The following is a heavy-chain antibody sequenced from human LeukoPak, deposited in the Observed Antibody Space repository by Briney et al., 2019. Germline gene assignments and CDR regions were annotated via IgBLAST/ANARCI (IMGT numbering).Heavy chain of an antibody. V-gene: IGHV3-23*01. J-gene: IGHJ4*02. CDR3: ANSGIAAPTSDY. CDR2: ISGSGGST. D-gene: IGHD6-13*01. CDR1: GFTFSTYS. Sequence: GGSLRLSCAASGFTFSTYSMNWVRQAPGKGLEWVSAISGSGGSTYYADSVKGRFTISRDNSKNTLYLQMNSLRAEDTAVYYCANSGIAAPTSDYWGQGTLVTVSS.